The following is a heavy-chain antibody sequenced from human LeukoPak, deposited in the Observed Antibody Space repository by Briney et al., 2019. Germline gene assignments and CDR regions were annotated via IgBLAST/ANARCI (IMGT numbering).Heavy chain of an antibody. V-gene: IGHV3-23*01. CDR2: ISGSGGST. D-gene: IGHD3-3*01. CDR3: AKPHVPSAYYDFWSGDSIDY. J-gene: IGHJ4*02. CDR1: GFTVSSNY. Sequence: GGSLRLSCAASGFTVSSNYMSWVRQAPGKGLEWVSAISGSGGSTYYADSVKGRFTISRDNSKNTLYLQMNGLRAEDTAVYYCAKPHVPSAYYDFWSGDSIDYWGQGTLVTVSS.